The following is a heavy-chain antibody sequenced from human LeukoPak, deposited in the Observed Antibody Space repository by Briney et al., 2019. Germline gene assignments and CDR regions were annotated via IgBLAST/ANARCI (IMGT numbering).Heavy chain of an antibody. CDR2: INPNSGGT. Sequence: ASVKVSCKASGYTFTCYYVHWVRQAPGQGLEWMGWINPNSGGTNYAQKFQGRVTMTRDTSISTAYMELSRLRSGDTAVYYCARDLLGRVGATFDYWGQGTLVTVSS. CDR1: GYTFTCYY. D-gene: IGHD1-26*01. J-gene: IGHJ4*02. V-gene: IGHV1-2*02. CDR3: ARDLLGRVGATFDY.